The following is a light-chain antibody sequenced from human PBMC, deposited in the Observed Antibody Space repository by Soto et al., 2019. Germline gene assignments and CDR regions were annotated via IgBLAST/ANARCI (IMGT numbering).Light chain of an antibody. CDR2: DAS. J-gene: IGKJ5*01. V-gene: IGKV3-20*01. Sequence: DIVLTQAPGTLSVSPGEAATLSCRASQSIGGNFLAWYQQRRGQAPRLLIYDASSRATGIPDRFSGSGSGTDFTLTISRLEPEDFAVYYCQQHGTSPITFGQGTRLEN. CDR3: QQHGTSPIT. CDR1: QSIGGNF.